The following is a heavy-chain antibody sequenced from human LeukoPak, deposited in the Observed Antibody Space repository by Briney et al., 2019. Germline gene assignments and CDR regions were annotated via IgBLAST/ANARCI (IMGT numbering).Heavy chain of an antibody. Sequence: PGRSLRLSCAASGFTFSSYAMHWVRQAPGKGLEWVAVISYDGSNKYYADSVKGRFTISRDNSKNTLYLQMNSLRAEDTAVYYCAREDNFVATIKGYFDYWGQGTLITVSS. V-gene: IGHV3-30*04. D-gene: IGHD5-12*01. J-gene: IGHJ4*02. CDR2: ISYDGSNK. CDR1: GFTFSSYA. CDR3: AREDNFVATIKGYFDY.